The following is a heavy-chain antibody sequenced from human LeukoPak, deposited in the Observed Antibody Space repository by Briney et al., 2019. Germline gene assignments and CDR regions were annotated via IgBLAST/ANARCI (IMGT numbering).Heavy chain of an antibody. V-gene: IGHV3-53*01. D-gene: IGHD3-22*01. Sequence: GGSLRLSCAASGFTVSSNYMSWVRQAPGKGLEWVSVIYSGGRTYYADSVKGRFTISRDNSKNTLYLQMNSLRAEDTAVYYCARDSYYYDSSGYPPYYYYYYGMDVWGQGTTVIVSS. J-gene: IGHJ6*02. CDR2: IYSGGRT. CDR3: ARDSYYYDSSGYPPYYYYYYGMDV. CDR1: GFTVSSNY.